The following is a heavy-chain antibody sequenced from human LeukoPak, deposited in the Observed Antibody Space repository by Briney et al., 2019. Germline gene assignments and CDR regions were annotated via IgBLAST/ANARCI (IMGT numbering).Heavy chain of an antibody. CDR2: ISYDGSYK. Sequence: GRSLRLSCAASGFTFSSYAMHWVRQAPGKGLEWVAVISYDGSYKYYADSVKGRFTISRDNSKNTLYLQMNSLRAEDTAVYYCASGAAAADPSDYWGQGALVTVSS. CDR1: GFTFSSYA. D-gene: IGHD6-13*01. J-gene: IGHJ4*02. V-gene: IGHV3-30-3*01. CDR3: ASGAAAADPSDY.